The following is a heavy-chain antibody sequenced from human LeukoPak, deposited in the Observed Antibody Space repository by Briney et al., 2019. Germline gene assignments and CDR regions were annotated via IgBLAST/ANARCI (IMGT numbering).Heavy chain of an antibody. D-gene: IGHD3-22*01. J-gene: IGHJ4*02. V-gene: IGHV1-2*06. Sequence: ASVKVSCKASGYTFTGYYMHWVRQAPGQGLEWMGRINPNSGGTDYAQKFQGRVTMTRDTSISTAYMELSRLRPDDTAVYYCARGEYYYDSRFDYWGQGTLVTVSS. CDR3: ARGEYYYDSRFDY. CDR2: INPNSGGT. CDR1: GYTFTGYY.